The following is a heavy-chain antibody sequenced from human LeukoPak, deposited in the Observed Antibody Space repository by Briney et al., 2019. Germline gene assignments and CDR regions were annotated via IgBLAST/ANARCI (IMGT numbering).Heavy chain of an antibody. CDR2: IYTSGST. J-gene: IGHJ3*02. CDR3: ARVDYYDSSGYYTTPGAFDI. CDR1: GGSISSYY. D-gene: IGHD3-22*01. V-gene: IGHV4-4*07. Sequence: SETLSLTCTVSGGSISSYYWSWIRQPAGKGLEWIGRIYTSGSTNYNPSLKSRVTMSVDTSKNQFSLKLSSVTAADTAVYYCARVDYYDSSGYYTTPGAFDIWGQGTMVTVSS.